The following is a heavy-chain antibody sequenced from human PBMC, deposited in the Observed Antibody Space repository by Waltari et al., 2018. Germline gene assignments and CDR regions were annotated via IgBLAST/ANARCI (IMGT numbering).Heavy chain of an antibody. V-gene: IGHV4-59*01. CDR2: IYYSGST. Sequence: QVQLQESGPGLVKPSETLSLTCTVSGGSISSYYWSWIRQPPGKGLEWIGYIYYSGSTNYNPSLKSRVTISVDTSKNQFSLKLSSVTAADTAVYYCARVRWELLQNWFDPWGQGTLVTVSS. J-gene: IGHJ5*02. CDR1: GGSISSYY. CDR3: ARVRWELLQNWFDP. D-gene: IGHD1-26*01.